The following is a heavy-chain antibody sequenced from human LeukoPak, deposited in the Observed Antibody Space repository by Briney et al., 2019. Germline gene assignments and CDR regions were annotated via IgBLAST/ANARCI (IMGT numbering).Heavy chain of an antibody. J-gene: IGHJ4*02. CDR2: ISYDGSNK. CDR1: GFTFSSYA. CDR3: ARGYYDSSGHYEY. Sequence: GGSLRLSCAASGFTFSSYAMHWVRQAPGKGLEWVAVISYDGSNKYYADSVKGRFTISRDNSKNTLYLQMNSLRAEDTAVYYCARGYYDSSGHYEYWGQGTLVTVSS. D-gene: IGHD3-22*01. V-gene: IGHV3-30-3*01.